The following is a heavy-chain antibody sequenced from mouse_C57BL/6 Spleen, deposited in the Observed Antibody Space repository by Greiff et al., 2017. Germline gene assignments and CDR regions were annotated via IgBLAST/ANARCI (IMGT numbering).Heavy chain of an antibody. CDR3: ARRGGNGAWFAY. CDR1: GYTFTDYN. D-gene: IGHD2-1*01. J-gene: IGHJ3*01. V-gene: IGHV1-18*01. Sequence: EVQRVESGPELVKPGASVKIPCKASGYTFTDYNMDWVKQSHGKSLEWIGDINPNNGGTIYNQKFKGKATLTVDKSSSTAYMELRSLTSEDTAVYYCARRGGNGAWFAYWGQGTLVTVSA. CDR2: INPNNGGT.